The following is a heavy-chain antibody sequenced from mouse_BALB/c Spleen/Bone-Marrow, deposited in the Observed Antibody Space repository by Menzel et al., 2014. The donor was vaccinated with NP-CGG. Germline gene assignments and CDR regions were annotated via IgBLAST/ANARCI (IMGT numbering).Heavy chain of an antibody. Sequence: LQESGAELVRPGVSVKISCKGSGYTFTDYTMHWVKQSHAKSLEWIGVISTYYGDASYNQKFKGKATMTVDKSSSTAYMELARLTSEDSAIYYCARAITTGYYGMDYWGQGTSVTVSS. CDR1: GYTFTDYT. CDR2: ISTYYGDA. D-gene: IGHD2-4*01. CDR3: ARAITTGYYGMDY. V-gene: IGHV1S137*01. J-gene: IGHJ4*01.